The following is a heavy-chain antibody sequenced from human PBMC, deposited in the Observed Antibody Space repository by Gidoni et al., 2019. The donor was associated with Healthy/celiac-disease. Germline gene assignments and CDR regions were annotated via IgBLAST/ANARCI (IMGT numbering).Heavy chain of an antibody. Sequence: QVQLQQWRAGLFTPSETLSLTCAVYGASFSGYYWSWIRQPPGKELEWIGEINHSGSTKYNPSRKSRVTISVDTSKNQFSLKLSSVTAADTAVYYCARALYYDSSGYPYWGQGTLVTVSS. V-gene: IGHV4-34*01. CDR1: GASFSGYY. D-gene: IGHD3-22*01. CDR2: INHSGST. J-gene: IGHJ4*02. CDR3: ARALYYDSSGYPY.